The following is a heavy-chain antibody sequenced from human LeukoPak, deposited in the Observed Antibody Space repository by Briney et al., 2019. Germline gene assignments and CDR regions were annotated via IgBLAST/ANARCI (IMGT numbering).Heavy chain of an antibody. Sequence: GGSLRLSCADSGFTFSSYWVNWVRQAPGKGLVWVSRINSDGSSTSYADSVKGRFTISRDNSKNTLYLQLNSLRAGDTAVYYCAKGGQGNGPSRGAVYGMDVWGQGTTVTVSS. V-gene: IGHV3-74*01. J-gene: IGHJ6*02. CDR3: AKGGQGNGPSRGAVYGMDV. CDR2: INSDGSST. D-gene: IGHD1-26*01. CDR1: GFTFSSYW.